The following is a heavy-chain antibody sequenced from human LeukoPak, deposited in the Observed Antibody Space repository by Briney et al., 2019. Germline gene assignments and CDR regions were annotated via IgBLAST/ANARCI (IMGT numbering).Heavy chain of an antibody. CDR3: ARGRITMT. CDR2: IKEDGSEN. Sequence: GRCLRLSCPTAGFTFSSNWMSWVRQAPGGGLEWVANIKEDGSENYYVDSVKGRFTISRDNAKNSLYLQMNSLRAEDTAVYYCARGRITMTWGQGTVVTVSS. CDR1: GFTFSSNW. D-gene: IGHD3-22*01. J-gene: IGHJ4*02. V-gene: IGHV3-7*01.